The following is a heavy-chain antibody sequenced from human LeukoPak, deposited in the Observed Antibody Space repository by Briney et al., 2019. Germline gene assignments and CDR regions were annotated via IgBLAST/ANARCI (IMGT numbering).Heavy chain of an antibody. D-gene: IGHD3-3*01. Sequence: ASVKVSCKASGYTFTRYYIHWVRQAPGQGLEWMGRIIPILGIANYAQKFQGRVTITADKSTSTAYMELSSLRSEDTAVYYCARELGPYDFWSGLFRGVSYFDYWGQGTLVTVSS. CDR1: GYTFTRYY. CDR3: ARELGPYDFWSGLFRGVSYFDY. V-gene: IGHV1-69*04. CDR2: IIPILGIA. J-gene: IGHJ4*02.